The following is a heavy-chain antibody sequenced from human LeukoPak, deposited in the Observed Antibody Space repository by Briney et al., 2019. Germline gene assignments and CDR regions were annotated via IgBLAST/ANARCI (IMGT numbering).Heavy chain of an antibody. D-gene: IGHD2/OR15-2a*01. Sequence: ASVKVSCKVSGYTLTELSMHWVRQAPGKGLEWKGGFDPEDGETIYAQKFQGRVTMTEDTSTDTAYMELSSLRSEDTAVYYCATDVFSFLDGTVDYWGQGTLVTVSS. V-gene: IGHV1-24*01. J-gene: IGHJ4*02. CDR2: FDPEDGET. CDR1: GYTLTELS. CDR3: ATDVFSFLDGTVDY.